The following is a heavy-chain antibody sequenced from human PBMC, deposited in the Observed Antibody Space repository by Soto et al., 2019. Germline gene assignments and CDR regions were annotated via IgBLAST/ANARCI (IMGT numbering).Heavy chain of an antibody. V-gene: IGHV3-30-3*01. Sequence: GGSLRLSCAASGFTFSSYAMHWVRQAPGKGLEWVAVISYDGSNKYYADSVKGRFTISRDNSKNTLYLQMNSLRAEDTAVYYCASDFSLDTQVGYYGMDVWGQGTTVTVSS. CDR3: ASDFSLDTQVGYYGMDV. D-gene: IGHD3-3*01. J-gene: IGHJ6*02. CDR2: ISYDGSNK. CDR1: GFTFSSYA.